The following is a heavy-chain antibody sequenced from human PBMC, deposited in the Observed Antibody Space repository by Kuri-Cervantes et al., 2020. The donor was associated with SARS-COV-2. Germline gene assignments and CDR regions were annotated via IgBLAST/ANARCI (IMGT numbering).Heavy chain of an antibody. CDR3: ARDYYDSKSY. V-gene: IGHV3-30*03. J-gene: IGHJ4*02. D-gene: IGHD3-22*01. Sequence: GESLKISCAASGFTFSSYGMHWVRQAPGKGLEWVAVISYDGSNKYYADSVKGRFTISRDNSKNSLYLQMNSLRAEDTAVYYCARDYYDSKSYWGQGTLVPSPQ. CDR2: ISYDGSNK. CDR1: GFTFSSYG.